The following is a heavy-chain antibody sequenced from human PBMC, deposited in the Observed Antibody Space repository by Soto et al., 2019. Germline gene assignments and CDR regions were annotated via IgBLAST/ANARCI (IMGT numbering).Heavy chain of an antibody. V-gene: IGHV4-59*01. Sequence: SETLSLTCTVSGGSISSYYWSWIRQPPGKGLEWIGYIYYSGSTNYNPSLKSRVTISVDTSKNQFSLKLSSVTAADTAVYYCARKGRWNYYGESYNWFDPWGQGTLVTVSS. CDR3: ARKGRWNYYGESYNWFDP. J-gene: IGHJ5*02. CDR2: IYYSGST. CDR1: GGSISSYY. D-gene: IGHD1-7*01.